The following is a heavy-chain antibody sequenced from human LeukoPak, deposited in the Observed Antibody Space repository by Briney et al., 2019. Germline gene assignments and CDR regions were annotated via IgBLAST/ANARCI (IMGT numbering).Heavy chain of an antibody. J-gene: IGHJ6*03. CDR2: IYYSGST. CDR3: ARGGYSSGSSDLYMDV. Sequence: SETLSLTCTVSGGSISSYYWSWIRQPPGKGLEWIGYIYYSGSTNYNPSLKSRVTISVDTSKNQFSLKLSSVTAADTAVYYCARGGYSSGSSDLYMDVWGKGTTVTASS. D-gene: IGHD6-19*01. V-gene: IGHV4-59*01. CDR1: GGSISSYY.